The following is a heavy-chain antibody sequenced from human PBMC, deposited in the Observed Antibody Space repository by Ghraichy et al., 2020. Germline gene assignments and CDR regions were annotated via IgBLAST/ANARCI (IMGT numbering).Heavy chain of an antibody. CDR2: IIPIFGTA. V-gene: IGHV1-69*13. J-gene: IGHJ4*02. CDR1: GGTFSSYA. Sequence: SVKVSCKASGGTFSSYAISWVRQAPGQGLEWMGGIIPIFGTANYAQKFQGRVTITADESTSAAYMELSSLRSEDTAVYYCVITELELNTRYFDYWGQGTLVTVSS. D-gene: IGHD1-7*01. CDR3: VITELELNTRYFDY.